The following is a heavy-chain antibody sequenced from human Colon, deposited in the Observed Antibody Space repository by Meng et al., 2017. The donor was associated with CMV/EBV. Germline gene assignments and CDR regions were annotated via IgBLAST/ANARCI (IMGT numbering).Heavy chain of an antibody. CDR2: IIDSGTQT. CDR1: EFTFSSFG. CDR3: SRDRYFHDY. V-gene: IGHV3-21*01. D-gene: IGHD1-1*01. Sequence: LSGETSEFTFSSFGMNWVRQTPGKGLEWVASIIDSGTQTYYADSVKGRFTISRDNAKNSLFLQMNSLRAEDTAIYYCSRDRYFHDYWGQGTLVTVSS. J-gene: IGHJ4*02.